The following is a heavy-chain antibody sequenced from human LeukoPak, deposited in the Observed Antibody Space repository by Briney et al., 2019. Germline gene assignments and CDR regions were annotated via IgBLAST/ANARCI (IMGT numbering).Heavy chain of an antibody. Sequence: SETLSLTCTVSGGSISSSSYYWGWIRQPPGKGLEWIGSIYYSGSTYYNPSLKSRVTISVDTSKSQFSLKLSSVTAADTAVYYCARWITYYYDSSGYSDAFDIWGQGTMVTVSS. CDR3: ARWITYYYDSSGYSDAFDI. D-gene: IGHD3-22*01. V-gene: IGHV4-39*07. CDR2: IYYSGST. CDR1: GGSISSSSYY. J-gene: IGHJ3*02.